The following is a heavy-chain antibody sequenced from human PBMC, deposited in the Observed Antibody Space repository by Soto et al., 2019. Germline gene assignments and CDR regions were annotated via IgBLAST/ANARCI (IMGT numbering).Heavy chain of an antibody. CDR1: GGSITNGGYY. Sequence: SETLSLTCTVSGGSITNGGYYWSWIRQHPGKGLEWIGYIYYSGTTCYNPSLKSRLTISLDTSRNHFSLDVNSVSAADTAVYDCARAESSGYTFEHWGQGTLVTVSS. D-gene: IGHD3-22*01. V-gene: IGHV4-31*03. CDR3: ARAESSGYTFEH. J-gene: IGHJ4*02. CDR2: IYYSGTT.